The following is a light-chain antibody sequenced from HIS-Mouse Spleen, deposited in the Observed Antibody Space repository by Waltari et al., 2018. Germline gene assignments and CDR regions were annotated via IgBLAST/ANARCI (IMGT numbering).Light chain of an antibody. CDR1: ALANKY. J-gene: IGLJ2*01. CDR3: YSTDSSGNHRV. CDR2: EDS. Sequence: SYELKQPPSASVSPGQTARITCAGDALANKYAYRYQQKSGQAPVLVIYEDSKRPSGIPEGFSGSSSGTMATLTISGAQVEDEADYYCYSTDSSGNHRVFGGGTKLTVL. V-gene: IGLV3-10*01.